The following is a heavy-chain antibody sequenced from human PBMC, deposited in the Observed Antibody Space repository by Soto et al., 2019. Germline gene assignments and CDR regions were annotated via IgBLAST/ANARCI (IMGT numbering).Heavy chain of an antibody. Sequence: ASVKVSCKASGGTFSNCAISWVRQAPGQGLEWMGGIIPIFGTANYAQKFQGRVTITADESTSTAYMELSSLRSEDTAVYYCARLDHYYDSSGYESYLDYWGQGTLVTVSS. CDR3: ARLDHYYDSSGYESYLDY. D-gene: IGHD3-22*01. J-gene: IGHJ4*02. CDR2: IIPIFGTA. CDR1: GGTFSNCA. V-gene: IGHV1-69*13.